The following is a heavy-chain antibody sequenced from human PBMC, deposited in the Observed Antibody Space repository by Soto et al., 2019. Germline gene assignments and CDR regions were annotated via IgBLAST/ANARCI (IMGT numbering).Heavy chain of an antibody. CDR3: AKGNCSGGSCPRGAFDI. CDR2: ISGSGGST. V-gene: IGHV3-23*01. CDR1: GFTFSSYA. D-gene: IGHD2-15*01. Sequence: SGGSLRLSCAASGFTFSSYAMSWVRQAPGKGLEWVSAISGSGGSTYYADSVKGRFTISRDNSKNTLYLQMNSLRAEDTAVYYCAKGNCSGGSCPRGAFDIWGQGTMVTVSS. J-gene: IGHJ3*02.